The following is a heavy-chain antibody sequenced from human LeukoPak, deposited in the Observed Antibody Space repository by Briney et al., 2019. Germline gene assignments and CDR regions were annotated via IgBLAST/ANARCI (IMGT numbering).Heavy chain of an antibody. Sequence: GGSLRLSCAAAGFTFSSYGMHWVRQAPGKGLEWVAFISNDGSDKYYADSVKGRFTISRDNSKNTLYLQMNSLRAEDTAVYYCAKDSDVVVIPAAMNGWGQGTLVTVSS. CDR1: GFTFSSYG. CDR3: AKDSDVVVIPAAMNG. V-gene: IGHV3-30*18. CDR2: ISNDGSDK. D-gene: IGHD2-2*01. J-gene: IGHJ4*02.